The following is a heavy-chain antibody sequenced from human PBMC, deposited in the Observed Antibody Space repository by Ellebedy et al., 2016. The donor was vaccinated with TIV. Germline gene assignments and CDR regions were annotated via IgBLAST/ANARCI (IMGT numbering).Heavy chain of an antibody. V-gene: IGHV3-48*02. CDR3: ARGGGKRLRYSFDV. CDR2: IGSRTYIV. D-gene: IGHD3-9*01. CDR1: GCTVSSTY. J-gene: IGHJ3*01. Sequence: GESLKISCAASGCTVSSTYMSWVRQAPGKGLEWVSYIGSRTYIVYYADSVKGRFTISRDNAKNSLYLQMNSLRDEDTAVYYCARGGGKRLRYSFDVWGHGTMVTVSS.